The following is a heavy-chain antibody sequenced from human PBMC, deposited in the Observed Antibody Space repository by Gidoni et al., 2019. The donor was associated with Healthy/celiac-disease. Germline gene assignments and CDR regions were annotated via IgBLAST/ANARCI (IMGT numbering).Heavy chain of an antibody. CDR1: AYTLTSYD. J-gene: IGHJ4*02. CDR2: MNPNSGNT. D-gene: IGHD2-21*01. Sequence: QVQLVQSVAEAKKPGASEKVSCKASAYTLTSYDINWVRQATGQGLEWMGWMNPNSGNTGYAQKFQGRVTMTRNTSISTAYMELSSLRSEDTAVYYCARVPHGGAHFDYWGQGTLVTVSS. CDR3: ARVPHGGAHFDY. V-gene: IGHV1-8*01.